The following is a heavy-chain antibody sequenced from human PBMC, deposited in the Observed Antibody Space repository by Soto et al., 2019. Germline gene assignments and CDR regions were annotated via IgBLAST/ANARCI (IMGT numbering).Heavy chain of an antibody. CDR3: SRVVRSAKRPDY. J-gene: IGHJ4*02. CDR1: EFSLSDQY. CDR2: SRNRVNNFST. V-gene: IGHV3-72*01. D-gene: IGHD6-19*01. Sequence: VQVEESGGGLVLPGGSLRLSCTVSAVSEFSLSDQYMDWVRQAPGKGLEWVGRSRNRVNNFSTAYGASVQGRFTISRDESKMTVYLKMHSLKTDVTAVYYCSRVVRSAKRPDYWAKGTLVTVS.